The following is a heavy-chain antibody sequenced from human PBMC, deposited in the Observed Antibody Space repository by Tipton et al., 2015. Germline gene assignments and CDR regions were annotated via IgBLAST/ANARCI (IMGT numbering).Heavy chain of an antibody. Sequence: TLSLTCSVSGGSISSSNWWGWIRQPPGKGLEWIASLYYNDNIYYNPSLKSRVTMSRDTSKNQFSLKLTSVTAADTAVYYCACQDYDSLTRDYQTVDYWGQGTLVTVSS. J-gene: IGHJ4*02. CDR2: LYYNDNI. CDR1: GGSISSSNW. D-gene: IGHD3-9*01. CDR3: ACQDYDSLTRDYQTVDY. V-gene: IGHV4-28*02.